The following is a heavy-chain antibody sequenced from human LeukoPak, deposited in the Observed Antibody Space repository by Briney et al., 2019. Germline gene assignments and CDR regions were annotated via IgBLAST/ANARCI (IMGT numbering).Heavy chain of an antibody. CDR1: GFTFSSYS. V-gene: IGHV3-21*01. Sequence: PGGSLRLSCAASGFTFSSYSMNWVRQAPGKGLEWVSSISSSSSYIYYADSVKGRFTISRDNAKNSLYLQMNSLRAEDTAVYYCPRVGTTGGYFDYWGQGTLVTVSS. D-gene: IGHD1-7*01. CDR2: ISSSSSYI. J-gene: IGHJ4*02. CDR3: PRVGTTGGYFDY.